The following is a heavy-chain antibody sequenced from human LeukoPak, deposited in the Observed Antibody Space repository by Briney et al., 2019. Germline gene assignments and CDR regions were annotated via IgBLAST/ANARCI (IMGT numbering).Heavy chain of an antibody. D-gene: IGHD3-10*02. CDR1: GFTFSSYE. CDR3: AELGITMIGGV. CDR2: ISSSGSTI. J-gene: IGHJ6*04. Sequence: PGGSLRLSCAAPGFTFSSYEMNWVRQAPGKGLEWVSYISSSGSTIYYAGSVKGRFTISRDNAKNSLYLQMNSLRAEDTAVYYCAELGITMIGGVWGKGTTVTISS. V-gene: IGHV3-48*03.